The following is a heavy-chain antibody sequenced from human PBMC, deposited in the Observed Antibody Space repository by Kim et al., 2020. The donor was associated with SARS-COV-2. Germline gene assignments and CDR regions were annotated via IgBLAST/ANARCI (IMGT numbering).Heavy chain of an antibody. V-gene: IGHV3-66*01. J-gene: IGHJ4*02. D-gene: IGHD6-13*01. CDR3: AREAGQQLAPNFDY. CDR1: GFTVSSNY. CDR2: IYSGGST. Sequence: GGSLRLSCAASGFTVSSNYMSWVRQAPGKGLEWVSVIYSGGSTYYADSVKGRFTISRDNSKNTLYLQMNSLRAEDTAVYYCAREAGQQLAPNFDYWGQGTLVTVSS.